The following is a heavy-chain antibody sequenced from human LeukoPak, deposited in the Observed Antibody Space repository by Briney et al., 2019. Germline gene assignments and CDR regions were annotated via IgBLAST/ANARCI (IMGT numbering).Heavy chain of an antibody. J-gene: IGHJ4*02. V-gene: IGHV3-23*01. CDR2: MTGNGGNR. CDR3: AKDKSSSSSGWCLSDY. D-gene: IGHD6-19*01. CDR1: GFTFSTYA. Sequence: GGCLRLSCAASGFTFSTYAMSWVRQAPGEGLEWVAEMTGNGGNRYYADAVKGRFTISRDNSRSTVYLQMNSLRAEDTALYYCAKDKSSSSSGWCLSDYWGQGTLVTVSP.